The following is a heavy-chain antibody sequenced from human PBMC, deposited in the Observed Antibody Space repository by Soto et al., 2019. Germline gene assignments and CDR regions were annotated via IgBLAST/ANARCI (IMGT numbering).Heavy chain of an antibody. D-gene: IGHD4-17*01. CDR3: ARDSIDYGDYSTYYYYGMDV. J-gene: IGHJ6*02. V-gene: IGHV4-39*07. CDR2: IYYSGST. CDR1: GGSISSSSYY. Sequence: SETLSLTCTVSGGSISSSSYYWGWIRQPPGKGLEWIGSIYYSGSTYYNPSLKSRVTISVDTSKNQFSLKLSSVTAADTAVYYCARDSIDYGDYSTYYYYGMDVWGQGTTVTVSS.